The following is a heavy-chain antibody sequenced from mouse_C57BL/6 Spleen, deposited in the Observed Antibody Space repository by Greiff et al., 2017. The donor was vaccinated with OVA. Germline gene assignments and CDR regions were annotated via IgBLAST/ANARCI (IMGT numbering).Heavy chain of an antibody. CDR1: GFTFSSYG. J-gene: IGHJ3*01. CDR3: ARHAAYYVSSYVFAY. CDR2: ISSGGSYT. D-gene: IGHD1-1*01. V-gene: IGHV5-6*01. Sequence: EVNVVESGGDLVKPGGSLKLSCAASGFTFSSYGMSWVRQTPDKRLEWVATISSGGSYTYYPDSVKGRFTISIDNAKNTLYLQMSSLKSEDTAMYYCARHAAYYVSSYVFAYWGQGTLVTVSA.